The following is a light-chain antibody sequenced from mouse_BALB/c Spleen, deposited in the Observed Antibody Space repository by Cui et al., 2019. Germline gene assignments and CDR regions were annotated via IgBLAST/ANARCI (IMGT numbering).Light chain of an antibody. J-gene: IGKJ2*01. CDR2: AAT. Sequence: DIQMTQSSASLPVSVGETVTITCRASENIYSNLAWYQQKQGKSPQLLVYAATNLADGVPSRFSGSGSGTQYSLKINSLQSEDFGSYYCQHFWGTPYTFGGGTKLEIK. V-gene: IGKV12-46*01. CDR1: ENIYSN. CDR3: QHFWGTPYT.